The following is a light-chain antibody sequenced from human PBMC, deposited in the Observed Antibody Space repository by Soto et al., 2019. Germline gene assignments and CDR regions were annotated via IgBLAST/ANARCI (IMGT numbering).Light chain of an antibody. CDR2: GAS. V-gene: IGKV3-20*01. J-gene: IGKJ3*01. Sequence: IVLTQSPGTLSLSPGERGTLSCRASQSVSSSYLAWYQQKPGQAPRLLINGASSRATGIPDRFSGSGSGTDFTLTISRLEPEDFAVYYCQQYGSSPFTFGPGTKVDIK. CDR1: QSVSSSY. CDR3: QQYGSSPFT.